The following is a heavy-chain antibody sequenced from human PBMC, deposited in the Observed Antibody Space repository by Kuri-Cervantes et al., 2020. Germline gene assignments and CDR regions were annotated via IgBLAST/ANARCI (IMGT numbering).Heavy chain of an antibody. CDR2: ITWNSGSI. CDR1: GFTFHDYA. V-gene: IGHV3-9*01. J-gene: IGHJ2*01. CDR3: ARRSWESRGLSNWYFDL. D-gene: IGHD3-22*01. Sequence: GGSLRLSCAASGFTFHDYAMHWVRQAPGKGLEWVAGITWNSGSIVYADSVRGRFTISRDNAKNSLYLQMNSLRAEDTAVYYCARRSWESRGLSNWYFDLWGRGTLVTVSS.